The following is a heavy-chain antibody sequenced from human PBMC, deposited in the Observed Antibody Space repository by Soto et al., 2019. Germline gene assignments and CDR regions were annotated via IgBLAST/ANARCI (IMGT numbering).Heavy chain of an antibody. V-gene: IGHV4-34*01. CDR3: ARGRKGATSNYFDY. D-gene: IGHD1-26*01. CDR2: INHSGST. Sequence: SETLSLTCAVYGGSFSGYYWSWIRQPPGKGLEWIGEINHSGSTNYNPSLKSRVTISVDTSKNQFSLKLSSVTAADTAVYYCARGRKGATSNYFDYWGQGTLVTVSS. J-gene: IGHJ4*02. CDR1: GGSFSGYY.